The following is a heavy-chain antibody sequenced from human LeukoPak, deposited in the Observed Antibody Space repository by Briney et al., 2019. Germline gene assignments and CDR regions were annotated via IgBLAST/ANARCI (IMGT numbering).Heavy chain of an antibody. V-gene: IGHV1-69*13. J-gene: IGHJ5*02. CDR3: ARDLSGVWSGYYAPLDNWFDP. Sequence: SVKVSCKASGGAFSSYAVSWVRQAPGQGLEWMGGIIPIFGTANYAQKFQGRVTITADESTSTAYMELSSLRSEDTAVYYCARDLSGVWSGYYAPLDNWFDPWGQGTLVTVSS. CDR2: IIPIFGTA. CDR1: GGAFSSYA. D-gene: IGHD3-3*01.